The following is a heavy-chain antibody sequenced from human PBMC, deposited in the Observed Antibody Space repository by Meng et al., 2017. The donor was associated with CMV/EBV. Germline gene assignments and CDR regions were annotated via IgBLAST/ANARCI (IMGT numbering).Heavy chain of an antibody. D-gene: IGHD3-16*01. CDR1: GYSFTSYW. J-gene: IGHJ4*02. Sequence: GGSLRLSCKGSGYSFTSYWIGWVRQMPGKGLEWMGIVYPGDSDTRYSPSFQGQVTISADKSISTAYLQWSSLKASDTAMYYCARVPHYGAPFDYWGQGTLVTVSS. CDR3: ARVPHYGAPFDY. V-gene: IGHV5-51*01. CDR2: VYPGDSDT.